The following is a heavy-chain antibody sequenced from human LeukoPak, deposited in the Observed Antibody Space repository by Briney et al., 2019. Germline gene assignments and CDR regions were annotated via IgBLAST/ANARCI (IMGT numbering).Heavy chain of an antibody. CDR3: ASISGSYSEDAFDI. V-gene: IGHV1-2*02. CDR1: GYTFTSYD. CDR2: TNPNSGGT. J-gene: IGHJ3*02. D-gene: IGHD1-26*01. Sequence: ASVKVSCKASGYTFTSYDINWVRQATGQGLEWMGWTNPNSGGTNYAQKFQGRVTMTRDTSISTAYMELSRLRSDDTAVYYCASISGSYSEDAFDIWGQGTMVTVSS.